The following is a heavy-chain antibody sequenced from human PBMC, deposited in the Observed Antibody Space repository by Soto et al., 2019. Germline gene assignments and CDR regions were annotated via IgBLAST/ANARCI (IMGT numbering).Heavy chain of an antibody. CDR1: GYTFTGYY. J-gene: IGHJ3*02. CDR2: INPNSGGT. D-gene: IGHD2-15*01. V-gene: IGHV1-2*04. Sequence: ASVKVSCKASGYTFTGYYMHWVRQAPGQGLEWMGRINPNSGGTNYAQKFQGWVTMTRDTSISTAYMELSRLRSDDTAVYYCARDQGSGGSCYDIWGQGPMVTVSS. CDR3: ARDQGSGGSCYDI.